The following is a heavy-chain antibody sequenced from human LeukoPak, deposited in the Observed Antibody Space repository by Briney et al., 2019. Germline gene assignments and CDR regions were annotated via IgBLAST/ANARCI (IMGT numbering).Heavy chain of an antibody. D-gene: IGHD3-9*01. J-gene: IGHJ4*02. CDR1: GYSFTNYG. Sequence: GASMKVSCKASGYSFTNYGITWVRQAPGQGLEWMGWISVHNGNTKYAQNLQGRVTVTTETSTSTVYMELRSLGSDDTAVYYCAREADDILTGYYSDYWGQGTLVTVSS. V-gene: IGHV1-18*01. CDR3: AREADDILTGYYSDY. CDR2: ISVHNGNT.